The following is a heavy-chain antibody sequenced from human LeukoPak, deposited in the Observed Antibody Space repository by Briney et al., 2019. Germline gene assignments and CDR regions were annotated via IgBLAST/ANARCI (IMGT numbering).Heavy chain of an antibody. CDR2: INHSGST. D-gene: IGHD5-18*01. CDR1: GGSFSGYY. CDR3: ARAGSSYSPLWY. Sequence: SETLSLTCAVYGGSFSGYYWSWIRQPPGKGLEWIGEINHSGSTNYNPSLKSRVTISVDTSKNQFSLKLSSVTAADTAVCYCARAGSSYSPLWYWGQGTLVTVSS. V-gene: IGHV4-34*01. J-gene: IGHJ4*02.